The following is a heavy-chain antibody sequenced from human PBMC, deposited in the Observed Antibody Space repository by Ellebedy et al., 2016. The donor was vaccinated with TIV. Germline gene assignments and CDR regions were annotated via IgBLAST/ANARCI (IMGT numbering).Heavy chain of an antibody. D-gene: IGHD6-19*01. CDR1: GFTFSSYA. CDR3: ARGPRGLVREGIDY. V-gene: IGHV3-23*01. Sequence: PGGSLRLSCAASGFTFSSYAMSWVRQAPGKGLEWVSAISGSGGSTYYADSVKGRFTISRDNTRTTLYLQMNSLRAEDTAVYYCARGPRGLVREGIDYWGQGALVTVSS. CDR2: ISGSGGST. J-gene: IGHJ4*02.